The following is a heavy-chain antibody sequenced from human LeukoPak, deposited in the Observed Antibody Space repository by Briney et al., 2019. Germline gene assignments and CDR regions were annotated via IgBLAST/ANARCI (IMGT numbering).Heavy chain of an antibody. CDR3: ARDTSNYYGSGSYYVGSDY. V-gene: IGHV1-2*02. J-gene: IGHJ4*02. D-gene: IGHD3-10*01. CDR1: GYTFTGYY. CDR2: INPNSGGT. Sequence: ATVKVSCKASGYTFTGYYMHWVRQAPGQGLEWVGWINPNSGGTNYAQKFQGRVTMTRDTSISTAYMELSRLRSDDTAVYYCARDTSNYYGSGSYYVGSDYWGQGTLVTVSS.